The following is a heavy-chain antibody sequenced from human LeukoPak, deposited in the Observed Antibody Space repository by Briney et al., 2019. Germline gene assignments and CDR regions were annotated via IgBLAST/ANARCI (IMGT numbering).Heavy chain of an antibody. V-gene: IGHV1-46*01. D-gene: IGHD4-17*01. Sequence: ASVKVSCKASGGTFSSYAISWVRQAPGQGLEWMGIINPSGGSTSYAQKFQGRVTMTRDMSTSTVYMELSSLRSEDTAVYYCARDYGDPSNDAFDIWGQGTMVTVSS. CDR2: INPSGGST. J-gene: IGHJ3*02. CDR1: GGTFSSYA. CDR3: ARDYGDPSNDAFDI.